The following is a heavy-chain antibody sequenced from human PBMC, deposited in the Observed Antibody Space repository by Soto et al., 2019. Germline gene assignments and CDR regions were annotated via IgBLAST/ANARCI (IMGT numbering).Heavy chain of an antibody. CDR3: ARGIIGDILTGYYKGPLDY. D-gene: IGHD3-9*01. CDR1: GGSISSINY. Sequence: PSETLSLTCAVSGGSISSINYWSWIRQPPGKGLEWIGEINHSGSTNYNPSLKSRVTISVDTSKNQFSLKLSSVTAADTAVYYCARGIIGDILTGYYKGPLDYWGQGTLVTVSS. CDR2: INHSGST. J-gene: IGHJ4*02. V-gene: IGHV4-4*02.